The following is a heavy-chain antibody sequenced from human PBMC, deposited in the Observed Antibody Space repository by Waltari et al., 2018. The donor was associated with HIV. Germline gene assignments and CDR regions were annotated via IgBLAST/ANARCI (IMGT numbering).Heavy chain of an antibody. CDR1: GYNFTGYY. J-gene: IGHJ4*02. D-gene: IGHD1-26*01. CDR2: INPNSGNT. CDR3: ARDGVGDAAFDY. Sequence: QVQLLQSGPEVRNPGASVKVSCRAAGYNFTGYYMHWVRQAPGQGLEWMGWINPNSGNTHFAQKFKGRVTLTRVTSIRTAYLEMRRLKSDDTAIYYCARDGVGDAAFDYWGQGTLVTVS. V-gene: IGHV1-2*02.